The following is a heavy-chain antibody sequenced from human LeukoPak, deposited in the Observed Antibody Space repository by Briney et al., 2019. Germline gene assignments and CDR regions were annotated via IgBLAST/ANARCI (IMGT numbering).Heavy chain of an antibody. V-gene: IGHV3-48*03. J-gene: IGHJ5*01. CDR1: GFTFNNYE. CDR2: ISNTCTIT. D-gene: IGHD6-13*01. Sequence: GGSLRLSCAASGFTFNNYEMNWVRQAPGKGLEWVSYISNTCTITHYADSVKGRFTISRDNAKNSLYLQMSTLRDEDTAVYYCARGAGSSWFYSWGQGTLVTVSS. CDR3: ARGAGSSWFYS.